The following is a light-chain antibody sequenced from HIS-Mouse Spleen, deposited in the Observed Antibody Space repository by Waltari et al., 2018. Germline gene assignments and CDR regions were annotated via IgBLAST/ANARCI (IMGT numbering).Light chain of an antibody. CDR3: QQRSNWPPYT. V-gene: IGKV3-11*01. CDR1: QRVSSY. CDR2: DAS. J-gene: IGKJ2*01. Sequence: EIVLTQSPATLSLSPGEIATLSGRASQRVSSYLAWYQQKPGQAPRLLIYDASNRATGIPARFSGSGSGTDFTLTISSLEPEDFAVYYCQQRSNWPPYTFGQGTKLEIK.